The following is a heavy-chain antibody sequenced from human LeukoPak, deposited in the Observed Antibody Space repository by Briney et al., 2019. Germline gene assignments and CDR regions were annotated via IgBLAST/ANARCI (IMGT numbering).Heavy chain of an antibody. J-gene: IGHJ4*02. CDR2: ISSDGSDK. CDR1: GFTFSTYG. Sequence: PGGSPRDSRAASGFTFSTYGMHWVRQAPGKGLEWVAVISSDGSDKYYTDSVKGRFTISTDNSKNTLYLQMSSLRADDTALYYCAKERLGATPPNPDYWGAGALVTVSS. D-gene: IGHD1-26*01. CDR3: AKERLGATPPNPDY. V-gene: IGHV3-30*18.